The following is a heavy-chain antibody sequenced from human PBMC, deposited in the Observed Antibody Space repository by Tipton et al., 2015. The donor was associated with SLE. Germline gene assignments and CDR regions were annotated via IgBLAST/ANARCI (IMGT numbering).Heavy chain of an antibody. CDR2: VYNSGTS. V-gene: IGHV4-4*07. Sequence: TLSLTCTVSGGSIGNNQWSWIRQPAGRGREWIGRVYNSGTSRYNPSLKSRVVVAMDASKNQVSLKLRSVTAADTAVYYCARDLGSLWSRYGLDIWGQGTTVTVSS. CDR3: ARDLGSLWSRYGLDI. CDR1: GGSIGNNQ. D-gene: IGHD2-21*01. J-gene: IGHJ6*02.